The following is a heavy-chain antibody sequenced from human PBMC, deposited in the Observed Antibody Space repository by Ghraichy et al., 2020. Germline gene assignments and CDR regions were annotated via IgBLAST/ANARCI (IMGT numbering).Heavy chain of an antibody. D-gene: IGHD2-8*01. Sequence: GESLNISCAASGFTFSSYAMSWVRQAPGKGLEWVSAISGSGGSTYYADSVKGRFTISRDNSKNTLYLQMNSLRAEDTAVYYCANPVSLRTPVDYWGQGTLVTVSS. J-gene: IGHJ4*02. V-gene: IGHV3-23*01. CDR2: ISGSGGST. CDR3: ANPVSLRTPVDY. CDR1: GFTFSSYA.